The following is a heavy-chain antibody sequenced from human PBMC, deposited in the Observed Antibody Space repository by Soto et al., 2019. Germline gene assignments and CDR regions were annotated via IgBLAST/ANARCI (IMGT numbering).Heavy chain of an antibody. CDR3: ARSLDYYETSPPGI. Sequence: PGGSLRLSCAASGFPFSDYYMSWIRQAPGKGLEWVSYISSGSSYIKYAASVNGRFTISRDNAKNSLFLHMYNVGDADTAVYYCARSLDYYETSPPGIWGQGTMVTVSS. J-gene: IGHJ3*02. CDR2: ISSGSSYI. V-gene: IGHV3-11*06. CDR1: GFPFSDYY. D-gene: IGHD3-22*01.